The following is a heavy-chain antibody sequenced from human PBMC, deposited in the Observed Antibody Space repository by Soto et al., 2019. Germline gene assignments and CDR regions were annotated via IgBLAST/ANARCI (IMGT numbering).Heavy chain of an antibody. CDR3: AKLCGGDCSNGFDI. D-gene: IGHD2-21*02. CDR2: MTPSDGST. V-gene: IGHV1-46*02. Sequence: ASVKVSCKTSADIFNNYYMHWVRQAPGQGLEWMGVMTPSDGSTNYAQSFQGRVTMTRDTSTRTVYVELSSLRSEDTAVYYCAKLCGGDCSNGFDIWGQGTKVTVS. CDR1: ADIFNNYY. J-gene: IGHJ3*02.